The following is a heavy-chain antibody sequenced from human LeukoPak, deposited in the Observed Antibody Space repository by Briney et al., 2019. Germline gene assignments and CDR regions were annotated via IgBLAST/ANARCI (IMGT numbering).Heavy chain of an antibody. J-gene: IGHJ4*02. V-gene: IGHV1-8*01. CDR1: GYTFTSYG. Sequence: ASVKVSCKASGYTFTSYGINWVRQATGQGLEWMGWMNPNSGNTGYAQKFQGRVTMTRNTSISTAYMELSSLRSEDTAVYYCARGRARYSGYDYGYWGQGTLVTVSS. CDR2: MNPNSGNT. D-gene: IGHD5-12*01. CDR3: ARGRARYSGYDYGY.